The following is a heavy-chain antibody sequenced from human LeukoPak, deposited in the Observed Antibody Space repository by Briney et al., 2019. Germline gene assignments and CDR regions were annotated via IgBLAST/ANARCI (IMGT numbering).Heavy chain of an antibody. D-gene: IGHD2-15*01. Sequence: SETLSLTCTVSGGSISSSGYYWSWIRQHPGKGLEWIGYIYYSGSTYYNPSLKSRVTISVDTSKNQFSLKLSSVTAADTAVYYCAQSLASRTYYYYYYMDVWGKGTTVTVSS. J-gene: IGHJ6*03. CDR3: AQSLASRTYYYYYYMDV. V-gene: IGHV4-31*03. CDR1: GGSISSSGYY. CDR2: IYYSGST.